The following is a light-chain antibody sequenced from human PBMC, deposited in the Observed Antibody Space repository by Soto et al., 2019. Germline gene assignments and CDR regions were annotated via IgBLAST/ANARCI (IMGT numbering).Light chain of an antibody. V-gene: IGLV3-1*01. CDR3: QAWDSSTGV. J-gene: IGLJ1*01. CDR1: KLGDKY. CDR2: QDS. Sequence: SYELTQPPSVSVSPGQTASITCSGDKLGDKYACWYQQKPGQSPVLVIYQDSKRPSGLPERFSGSNSGNTATLTISGTQAMEEADYYCQAWDSSTGVFGTGTKLTVL.